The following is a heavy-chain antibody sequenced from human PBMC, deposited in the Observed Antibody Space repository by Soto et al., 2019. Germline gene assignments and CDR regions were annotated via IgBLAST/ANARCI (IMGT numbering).Heavy chain of an antibody. D-gene: IGHD1-26*01. CDR3: ARTRSAWSDFHYYSLDV. J-gene: IGHJ6*02. CDR1: GFTFNSYG. CDR2: ISYDSTKT. V-gene: IGHV3-30*03. Sequence: QVQLVESGGGVVQPGRSLRLSCAASGFTFNSYGMHWVRQGPGNGLVWVAFISYDSTKTYYADSVKGRFTISRDNSNSALYVQMNRLTGEDTAVYYCARTRSAWSDFHYYSLDVWGQGTTVTVSS.